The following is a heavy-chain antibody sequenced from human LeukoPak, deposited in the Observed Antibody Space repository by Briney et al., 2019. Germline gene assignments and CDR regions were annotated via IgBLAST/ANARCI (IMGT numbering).Heavy chain of an antibody. CDR2: IYTSGST. V-gene: IGHV4-61*02. D-gene: IGHD5-18*01. CDR1: GGSISSDSYY. CDR3: ARSTGYSYGTTLFDY. Sequence: SETLSLTCTVSGGSISSDSYYWSWIRQPAGKGLEWIGRIYTSGSTNYNPSLKSRVTISVDTSKNQFSLKLSSVTAADTAVYYCARSTGYSYGTTLFDYWGQGTLVTVSS. J-gene: IGHJ4*02.